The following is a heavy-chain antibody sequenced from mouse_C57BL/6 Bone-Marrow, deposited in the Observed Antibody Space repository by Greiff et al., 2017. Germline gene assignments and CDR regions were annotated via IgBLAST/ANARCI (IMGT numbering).Heavy chain of an antibody. CDR1: GFTFSSYA. J-gene: IGHJ3*01. CDR3: ARDGYFLFAY. D-gene: IGHD2-3*01. V-gene: IGHV5-4*03. Sequence: EVKLEESGGGLVKPGGSLKLSCAASGFTFSSYAMSWVRQTPEQRLEWVATISDGGSYTYYPDNVKGRVTISRDNAKNNLYLQMSNLKSEDTAMYYCARDGYFLFAYWGQGTMVTVSA. CDR2: ISDGGSYT.